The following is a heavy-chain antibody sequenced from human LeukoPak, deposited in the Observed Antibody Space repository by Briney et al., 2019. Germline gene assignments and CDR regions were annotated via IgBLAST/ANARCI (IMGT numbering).Heavy chain of an antibody. CDR1: GGSFSGYY. Sequence: SETLSLTCAVYGGSFSGYYWSWIRQPPGKGLEWIGEINHSGSTNYNPSLKSRVTISVDTSKNQFSLKLSSVTAADTAVFYCARHVPYDSSGYQGDYWGQGTLVTVSS. V-gene: IGHV4-34*01. J-gene: IGHJ4*02. CDR3: ARHVPYDSSGYQGDY. D-gene: IGHD3-22*01. CDR2: INHSGST.